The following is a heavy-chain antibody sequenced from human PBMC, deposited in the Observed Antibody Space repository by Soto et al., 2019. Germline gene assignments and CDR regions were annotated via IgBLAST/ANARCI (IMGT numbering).Heavy chain of an antibody. V-gene: IGHV3-11*01. Sequence: QPQLVESGGGLVKPGGSLRLSCAASRLTFSDYYMGWLRQAPGKGLEWISYISGSGGTTYYADSVKGRFTISRDNAKNSLYLHMNSLRVEDTAIYYCARDPEPQYYFDSWGQGTLVTVSS. J-gene: IGHJ4*02. CDR1: RLTFSDYY. CDR2: ISGSGGTT. CDR3: ARDPEPQYYFDS.